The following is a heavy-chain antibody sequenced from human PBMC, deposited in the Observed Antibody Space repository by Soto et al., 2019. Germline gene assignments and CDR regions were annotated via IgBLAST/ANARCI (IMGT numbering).Heavy chain of an antibody. V-gene: IGHV4-39*01. CDR2: IYYSGST. Sequence: SETLSLTCTVSGGSISSSSYYWGWIRQPPGKGLEWIGSIYYSGSTYYNPSLKSRVTISVDTSKNQFSLKLSSVTAADTAVYYCASSSERRNRNYDYWGQGTLVTVSS. CDR3: ASSSERRNRNYDY. D-gene: IGHD1-1*01. J-gene: IGHJ4*02. CDR1: GGSISSSSYY.